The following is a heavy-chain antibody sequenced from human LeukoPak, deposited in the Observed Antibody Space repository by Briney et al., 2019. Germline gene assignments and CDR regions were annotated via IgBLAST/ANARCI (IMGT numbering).Heavy chain of an antibody. Sequence: PSETLSLTCTVSGGSISGYYWSWIRQPPGKGLEWIGYIYYSGSTNYNPSLESRVTISVDMSKNQFSLKLSSVTAADTAVYYCASRPYGDYSLDYWGQGTLVTVSS. CDR3: ASRPYGDYSLDY. J-gene: IGHJ4*02. D-gene: IGHD4-17*01. CDR2: IYYSGST. V-gene: IGHV4-59*12. CDR1: GGSISGYY.